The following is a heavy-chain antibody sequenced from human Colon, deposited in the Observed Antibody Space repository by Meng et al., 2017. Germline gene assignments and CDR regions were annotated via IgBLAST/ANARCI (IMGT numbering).Heavy chain of an antibody. Sequence: GESLKISCASSGFTFSDHHMDWVRQAPGKGLEWVGRIRTKTNSDTTEYAAYVKGRFTVSRDDSQNSLYLQMNSLKTEDTAMYYCASLGGYSVGSGGFAFWGQGTMVTVSS. CDR2: IRTKTNSDTT. CDR3: ASLGGYSVGSGGFAF. J-gene: IGHJ3*01. CDR1: GFTFSDHH. V-gene: IGHV3-72*01. D-gene: IGHD5-18*01.